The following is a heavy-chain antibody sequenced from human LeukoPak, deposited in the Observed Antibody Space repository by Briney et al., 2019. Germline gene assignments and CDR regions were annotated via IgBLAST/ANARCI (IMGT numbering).Heavy chain of an antibody. Sequence: PGGSLRLSCSASGFTFSAYAMYWVRQAPGKGLEYVSGISNNGGSSFYADLVKGRFTISRDNSKNTLYLQMSSLRAEDTAVYYCVKITSVTGGDCWGQGTQLTVSS. CDR1: GFTFSAYA. V-gene: IGHV3-64D*09. D-gene: IGHD1-1*01. CDR2: ISNNGGSS. J-gene: IGHJ4*02. CDR3: VKITSVTGGDC.